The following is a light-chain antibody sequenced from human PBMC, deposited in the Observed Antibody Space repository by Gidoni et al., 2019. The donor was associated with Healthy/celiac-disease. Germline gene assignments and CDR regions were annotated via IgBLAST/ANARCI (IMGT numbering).Light chain of an antibody. V-gene: IGKV3-20*01. Sequence: DIVLTPSLGTLSLSPGERATLPCRASQSVSSSYLAWYQQKPGQAPRLLIYGASSRATGIPDRFSGSGSGTDFTLTISRLEPEDFAVYYCQQYGSSPPYTFGQGTKLEIK. CDR3: QQYGSSPPYT. CDR1: QSVSSSY. J-gene: IGKJ2*01. CDR2: GAS.